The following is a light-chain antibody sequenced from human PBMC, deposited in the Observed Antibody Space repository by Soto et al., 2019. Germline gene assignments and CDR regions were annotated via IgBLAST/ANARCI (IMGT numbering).Light chain of an antibody. V-gene: IGKV3-20*01. Sequence: EIVLTQSPGTLSLSPGERATLSCRASQSVSSSYLAWYQQKPGQSPRLLIYGASSRATGIPDSFSGSGSGTDFSRTISRLEPEDFAGYYCQQYCSSPPPFGQGTKVEIK. CDR2: GAS. CDR1: QSVSSSY. CDR3: QQYCSSPPP. J-gene: IGKJ1*01.